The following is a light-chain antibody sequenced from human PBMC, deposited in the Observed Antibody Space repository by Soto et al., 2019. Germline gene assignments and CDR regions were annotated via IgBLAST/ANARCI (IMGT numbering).Light chain of an antibody. CDR3: QQYYSYPSWT. J-gene: IGKJ1*01. Sequence: AIRMTQSPSSFSASTGDRVTITCRASQGISSYLAWYQQKPGKAPKLLIYAASTLQSGVPSRFSGSGSGTDFTLTISCLQSEDFGTYYCQQYYSYPSWTFGQETKVEIK. CDR2: AAS. V-gene: IGKV1-8*01. CDR1: QGISSY.